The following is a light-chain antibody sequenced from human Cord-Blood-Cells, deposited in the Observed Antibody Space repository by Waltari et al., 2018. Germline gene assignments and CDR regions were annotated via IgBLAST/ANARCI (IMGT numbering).Light chain of an antibody. Sequence: QSALTQPASVSGSPGQSITTSCTGTSSDVGGYNYVSWYQQHPGKAPKPMIYDVSKRPSGVSNRFSGSKSGNTAALTISGLQAEDEADYYCSSYTSSRVFGGGTKLTVL. J-gene: IGLJ3*02. V-gene: IGLV2-14*01. CDR2: DVS. CDR1: SSDVGGYNY. CDR3: SSYTSSRV.